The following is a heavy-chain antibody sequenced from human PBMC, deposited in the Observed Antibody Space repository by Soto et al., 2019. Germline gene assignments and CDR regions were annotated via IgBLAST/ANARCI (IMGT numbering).Heavy chain of an antibody. V-gene: IGHV1-18*01. J-gene: IGHJ3*02. Sequence: GASVKVSCKASGYTFTSYGISWVRQAPGQALEWMGWTSAYNGNTNYAQKLQGRVTMTTDTSTGRAYMELRSLRSGDTAVYYCARVLEALPHTPGRRVAFDIWGQGTMVTVS. CDR1: GYTFTSYG. CDR2: TSAYNGNT. D-gene: IGHD2-21*02. CDR3: ARVLEALPHTPGRRVAFDI.